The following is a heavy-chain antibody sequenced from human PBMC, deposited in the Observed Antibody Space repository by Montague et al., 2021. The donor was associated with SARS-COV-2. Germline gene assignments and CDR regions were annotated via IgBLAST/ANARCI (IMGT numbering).Heavy chain of an antibody. J-gene: IGHJ5*02. CDR1: GGSISSDY. V-gene: IGHV4-59*01. Sequence: SETLSLTCSVSGGSISSDYWSWIRQSPGKGLEWIGYIYYRGTTNYNPSLKSRVTFSVDTSKNQFSLKLISVTAAGTAVYFCAREDRWNRFDPWGQGVLVTVSS. CDR3: AREDRWNRFDP. D-gene: IGHD5-24*01. CDR2: IYYRGTT.